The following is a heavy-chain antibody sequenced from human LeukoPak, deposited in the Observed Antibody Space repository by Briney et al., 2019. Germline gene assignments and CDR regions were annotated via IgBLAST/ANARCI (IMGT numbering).Heavy chain of an antibody. V-gene: IGHV4-39*02. CDR2: IYYSGST. CDR3: ARDRTSSSSWYGDAFDI. CDR1: GASLSSSSYY. Sequence: PSETLSLTCTVSGASLSSSSYYWGWIRQPPGKGLEWIGTIYYSGSTDYNPSLKSRITISVDSSKNQFSLNLSSVTAADTAVYYCARDRTSSSSWYGDAFDIWGQGTMVTVSS. J-gene: IGHJ3*02. D-gene: IGHD6-13*01.